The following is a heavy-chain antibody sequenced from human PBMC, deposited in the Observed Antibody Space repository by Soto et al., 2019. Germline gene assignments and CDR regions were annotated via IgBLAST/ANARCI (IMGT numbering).Heavy chain of an antibody. Sequence: PGGSLRLSCAASGFTFSSYTMNWVRQAPGKGLEWVSYISLSGSDMYYAGSVKGRFTISRDNAKNSLSLQMNSLRAEDTAVYYCVTDHIWSFDYWGQGTPVTVSS. D-gene: IGHD3-10*01. CDR3: VTDHIWSFDY. J-gene: IGHJ4*02. V-gene: IGHV3-48*01. CDR1: GFTFSSYT. CDR2: ISLSGSDM.